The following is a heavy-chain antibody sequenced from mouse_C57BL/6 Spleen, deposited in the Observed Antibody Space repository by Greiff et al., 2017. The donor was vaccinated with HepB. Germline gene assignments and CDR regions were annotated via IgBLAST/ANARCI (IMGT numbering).Heavy chain of an antibody. CDR3: TRSHLLSYAMDY. V-gene: IGHV1-15*01. CDR2: IDPETGGT. J-gene: IGHJ4*01. D-gene: IGHD1-1*01. Sequence: VQLQESGAELVRPGASVTLSCKASGYTFTDYEMHWVKQTPVHGLEWIGAIDPETGGTAYNQKFKGKAILTADKSSSTAYMELRSLTSEDSAVYYCTRSHLLSYAMDYWGQGTSFTVSS. CDR1: GYTFTDYE.